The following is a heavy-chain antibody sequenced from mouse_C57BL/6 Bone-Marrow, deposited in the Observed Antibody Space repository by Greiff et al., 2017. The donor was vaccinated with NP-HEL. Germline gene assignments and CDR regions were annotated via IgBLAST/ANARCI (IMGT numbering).Heavy chain of an antibody. Sequence: VQLKESGAELVRPGSSVKMSCKTSGYTFTSYGINWVKQRPGQGLEWIGYIYIGNGYTEYNEKFKGKATLTSDTSSSTAYMQLSSLTSEDSAIYVCAKRGYSNLGDWYFDVWGTGTTVTVSS. D-gene: IGHD2-5*01. V-gene: IGHV1-58*01. J-gene: IGHJ1*03. CDR1: GYTFTSYG. CDR2: IYIGNGYT. CDR3: AKRGYSNLGDWYFDV.